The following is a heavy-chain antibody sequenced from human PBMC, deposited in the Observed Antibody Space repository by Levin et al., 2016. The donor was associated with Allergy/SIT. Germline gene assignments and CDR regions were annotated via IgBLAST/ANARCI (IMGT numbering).Heavy chain of an antibody. CDR3: ATVDSVYDPASNDY. CDR1: GFTFSSYW. D-gene: IGHD5/OR15-5a*01. J-gene: IGHJ4*02. CDR2: INRDGSGT. Sequence: GESLKISCAASGFTFSSYWMHWVRQAPGKELVWVSRINRDGSGTTYADSVKGRFTISRDNAKNTLYLQMNSLKAEDTAVYYCATVDSVYDPASNDYWGQGTLVTVSS. V-gene: IGHV3-74*01.